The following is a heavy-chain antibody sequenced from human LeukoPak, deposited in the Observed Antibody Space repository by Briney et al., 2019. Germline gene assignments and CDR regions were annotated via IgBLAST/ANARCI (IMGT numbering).Heavy chain of an antibody. CDR2: IYHSGST. CDR3: ASSATAVGYFQH. CDR1: GGSISSGGYS. D-gene: IGHD4-23*01. J-gene: IGHJ1*01. V-gene: IGHV4-30-2*02. Sequence: PSQTLSLTCAVSGGSISSGGYSWSWIRQPPGKGLEWIGYIYHSGSTYYNPSLKSRVTISVDTSKNQFSLKLSSVTAADTAVYYCASSATAVGYFQHWGQGTLVTVSS.